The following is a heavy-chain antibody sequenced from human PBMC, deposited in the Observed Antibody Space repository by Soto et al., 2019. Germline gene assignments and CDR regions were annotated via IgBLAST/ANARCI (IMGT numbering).Heavy chain of an antibody. J-gene: IGHJ4*02. CDR2: ISGSGGST. D-gene: IGHD2-2*01. Sequence: LRLSCAASGFTFSSYAMSWVRQAPGKGLEWVSAISGSGGSTYYADSVKGRFTISRDNSKNTLYLQMNSLRAEDTAVYYCAKARGSSTPAPGSYWGQGTLVTVSS. CDR3: AKARGSSTPAPGSY. V-gene: IGHV3-23*01. CDR1: GFTFSSYA.